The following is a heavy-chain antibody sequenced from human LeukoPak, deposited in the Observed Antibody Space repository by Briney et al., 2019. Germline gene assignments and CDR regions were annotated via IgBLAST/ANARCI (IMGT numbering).Heavy chain of an antibody. CDR2: ISSSSSYT. Sequence: GGSLRLSCAASGFTFSDYYMSWIRQAPGKGLEWVSYISSSSSYTNYADSVKGRFTISRDNAKNSLYLQMNSLRAEDTAVYYYARGGGGDSGYDSNFDYWGQGTLVTVSS. J-gene: IGHJ4*02. CDR3: ARGGGGDSGYDSNFDY. V-gene: IGHV3-11*06. CDR1: GFTFSDYY. D-gene: IGHD5-12*01.